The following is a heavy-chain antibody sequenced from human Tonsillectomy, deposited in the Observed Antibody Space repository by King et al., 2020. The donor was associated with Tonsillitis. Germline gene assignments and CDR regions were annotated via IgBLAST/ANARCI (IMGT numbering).Heavy chain of an antibody. V-gene: IGHV3-30-3*01. CDR1: GFTFSSYA. CDR2: ISYDGSNK. CDR3: ASGGMVRAVIINDD. J-gene: IGHJ4*02. D-gene: IGHD3-10*01. Sequence: VQLVESGGGVVQPGRSLRLSCAASGFTFSSYALHWVRQAPGKGLEWVTIISYDGSNKYYADSVKGRFTISRDNSKNTLYLQMNSLRAEDTAVYYCASGGMVRAVIINDDCGQGTLVTVSS.